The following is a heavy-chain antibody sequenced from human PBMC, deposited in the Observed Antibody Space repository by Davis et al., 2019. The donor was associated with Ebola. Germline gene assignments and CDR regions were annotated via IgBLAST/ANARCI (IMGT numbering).Heavy chain of an antibody. V-gene: IGHV3-7*03. Sequence: GESLKISCAASGLSLSRLVMSWVRQAPGKGLEWVATIKKDGVQKYYVGSVKGRFIISRDNAKNSLYLQMNSLRDEDTAVYYCAKLVSGYWGQGTLVSVSS. CDR3: AKLVSGY. J-gene: IGHJ4*02. CDR1: GLSLSRLV. D-gene: IGHD3-22*01. CDR2: IKKDGVQK.